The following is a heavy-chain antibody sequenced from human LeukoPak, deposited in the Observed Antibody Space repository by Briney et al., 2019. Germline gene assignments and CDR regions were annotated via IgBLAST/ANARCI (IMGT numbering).Heavy chain of an antibody. CDR1: GFTFSTYW. J-gene: IGHJ4*02. CDR2: ISSSSSYI. Sequence: GGSLRLSCAASGFTFSTYWMHWVRQAPGKGLEWVSSISSSSSYIYYADSVKGRFTISRDNAKNSLYLQMNSLRAEDTAVYYCARDGGYGDYPYWGQGTLVTVSS. V-gene: IGHV3-21*01. D-gene: IGHD4-17*01. CDR3: ARDGGYGDYPY.